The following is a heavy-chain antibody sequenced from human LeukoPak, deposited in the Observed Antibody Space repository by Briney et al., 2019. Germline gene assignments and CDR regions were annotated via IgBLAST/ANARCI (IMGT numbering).Heavy chain of an antibody. Sequence: GGSLRLSCAASGFIFSNYAMHWVRQAPGKGLEGVALISYDGSNKYYADSVKGRFTISRDNAKNSLYLQMNSLRAEDTAVYYCARGPGIAAYYFDYWGQGTLVTVSS. CDR3: ARGPGIAAYYFDY. D-gene: IGHD6-25*01. CDR2: ISYDGSNK. CDR1: GFIFSNYA. J-gene: IGHJ4*02. V-gene: IGHV3-30*04.